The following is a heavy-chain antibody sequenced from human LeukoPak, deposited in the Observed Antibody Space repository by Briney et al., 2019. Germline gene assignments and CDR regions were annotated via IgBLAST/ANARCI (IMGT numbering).Heavy chain of an antibody. V-gene: IGHV4-34*01. J-gene: IGHJ4*02. D-gene: IGHD5-12*01. CDR1: VGSLDGYY. Sequence: SETLSLTCTISVGSLDGYYWSWIRQTPEKGGECIAEINHSGSNNYNPSLASRVTISEDMSKNQLSLRLTSVTAADTAVYYCARGGRGYRFDHWGQGTLVTVSS. CDR3: ARGGRGYRFDH. CDR2: INHSGSN.